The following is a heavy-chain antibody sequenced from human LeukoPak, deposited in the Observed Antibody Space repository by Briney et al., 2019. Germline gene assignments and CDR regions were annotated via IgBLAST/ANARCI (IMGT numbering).Heavy chain of an antibody. D-gene: IGHD3-22*01. CDR3: AKDQKYYYDSSGCDY. Sequence: GGSLTLSCAASGFTFSSYGMSWVRQAPGKGLVWFSAVNGSGGSTYYADSGRVRFTISRDNCKNTLDLQRTNLRAPDTDVYYCAKDQKYYYDSSGCDYWGQGTLVTVSS. V-gene: IGHV3-23*01. CDR1: GFTFSSYG. CDR2: VNGSGGST. J-gene: IGHJ4*02.